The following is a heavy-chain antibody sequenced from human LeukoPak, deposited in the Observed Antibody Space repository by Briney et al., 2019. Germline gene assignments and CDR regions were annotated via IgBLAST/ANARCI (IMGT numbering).Heavy chain of an antibody. CDR2: IYTSGST. CDR3: ARDSEQQLVLREEVAFDI. J-gene: IGHJ3*02. D-gene: IGHD6-13*01. CDR1: GGPISSGSYY. Sequence: PSETLSLTCTVSGGPISSGSYYWSWIRQPAGKGLEWIGRIYTSGSTNYNPSLKSRVTISVDTSKNQFSLKLSSVTAADTAVYYCARDSEQQLVLREEVAFDIWGQGTMVTVSS. V-gene: IGHV4-61*02.